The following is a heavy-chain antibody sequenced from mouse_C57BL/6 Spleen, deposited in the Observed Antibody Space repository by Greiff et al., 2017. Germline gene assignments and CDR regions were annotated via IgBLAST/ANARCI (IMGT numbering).Heavy chain of an antibody. CDR2: INPSTGGT. J-gene: IGHJ2*01. Sequence: EVQLQQSGPELVKPGASVKISCKASGYSFTGYYMNWVKQSPEKSLEWIGEINPSTGGTNYNQKFKAKATLTVDKSSSTAYMQLKRLTSEDSAVYYGARLGAHDGYYGRGFDFWGKGTTLTVSS. CDR3: ARLGAHDGYYGRGFDF. V-gene: IGHV1-42*01. CDR1: GYSFTGYY. D-gene: IGHD2-3*01.